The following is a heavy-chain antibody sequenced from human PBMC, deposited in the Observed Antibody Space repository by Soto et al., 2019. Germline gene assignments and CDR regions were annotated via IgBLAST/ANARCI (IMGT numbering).Heavy chain of an antibody. CDR2: IYYSGST. CDR3: ARALYDFWSGFALDV. Sequence: SETLSLTCTVSGGSISSYYWSWIRQPPGKGLEWIGYIYYSGSTNYNPSLKSRVTISVDTSKNQFSLKLSSVTAADTAVYYCARALYDFWSGFALDVWGKGTTVTVSS. J-gene: IGHJ6*04. CDR1: GGSISSYY. D-gene: IGHD3-3*01. V-gene: IGHV4-59*01.